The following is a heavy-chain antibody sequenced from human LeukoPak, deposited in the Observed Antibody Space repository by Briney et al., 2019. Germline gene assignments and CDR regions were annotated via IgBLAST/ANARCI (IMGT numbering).Heavy chain of an antibody. Sequence: PWGSLRLSCAASGFTFSIYEMNWVRQAPGKGLEWIGTIYHSGSTYYNPSLKSRVTISVDTSKNQFSLNLSSVTAADTAVYYCARTYSSSSQYYYYMDVWGKGTTVTVSS. CDR1: GFTFSIYE. V-gene: IGHV4-38-2*01. CDR2: IYHSGST. D-gene: IGHD6-6*01. CDR3: ARTYSSSSQYYYYMDV. J-gene: IGHJ6*03.